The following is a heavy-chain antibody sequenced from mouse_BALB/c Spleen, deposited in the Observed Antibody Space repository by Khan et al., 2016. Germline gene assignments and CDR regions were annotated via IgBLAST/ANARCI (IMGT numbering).Heavy chain of an antibody. Sequence: EVQLQESGPGLVKPSQSLSLTCTVTGYSITSGYGWNWIRQFPGNKLEWMGYISYSGSTNYNPSLQSRISINRDTSKNQFFLQLNSVTTDDTATYYCARTARIKYWGQGTTLTVSS. CDR1: GYSITSGYG. CDR2: ISYSGST. V-gene: IGHV3-2*02. J-gene: IGHJ2*01. D-gene: IGHD1-2*01. CDR3: ARTARIKY.